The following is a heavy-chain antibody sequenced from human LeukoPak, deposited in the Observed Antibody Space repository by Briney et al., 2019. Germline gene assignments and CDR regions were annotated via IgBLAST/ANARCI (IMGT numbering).Heavy chain of an antibody. CDR2: ISGGGGT. Sequence: GGSLRLSCAASGFTFTSYSMNWVRQAPGKGLEWVSTISGGGGTYYADSVKGRFAISRDNSKNTLFLQLSSLRADDTAVYHCAKERDGDYVRYTHYWGQGTLVTVSS. J-gene: IGHJ4*02. V-gene: IGHV3-23*01. CDR1: GFTFTSYS. CDR3: AKERDGDYVRYTHY. D-gene: IGHD4-17*01.